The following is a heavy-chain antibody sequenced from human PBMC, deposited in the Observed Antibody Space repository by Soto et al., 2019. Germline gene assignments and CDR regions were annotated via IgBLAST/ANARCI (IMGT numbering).Heavy chain of an antibody. CDR3: ASRGDYTVLGVVRTPGARYYYYGMDG. D-gene: IGHD3-3*01. CDR2: IIPIFGTA. V-gene: IGHV1-69*01. Sequence: QVQLVQSGAEVKKPGSSVKVSCKASGGTFSSYAISWVRQAPGQGLEWMGGIIPIFGTANYAQKFQGRVTITADESSSTAYMELSSLRSEDTAVYYCASRGDYTVLGVVRTPGARYYYYGMDGWGQGTTVTVSS. CDR1: GGTFSSYA. J-gene: IGHJ6*02.